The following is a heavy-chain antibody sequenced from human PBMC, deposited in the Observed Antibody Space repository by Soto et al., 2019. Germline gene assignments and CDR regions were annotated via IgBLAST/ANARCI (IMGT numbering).Heavy chain of an antibody. Sequence: SETLSLTCIVSGGSISSGDYYWSWIRQPPGKGLEWIGYIYYSGRTYYSPSLKSRVTISIDTSKNQFSLKVSSVTAADTAVYYCARRRGSGSYYLNWFDPWGQGTLVTVSS. V-gene: IGHV4-30-4*01. CDR2: IYYSGRT. D-gene: IGHD3-10*01. J-gene: IGHJ5*02. CDR3: ARRRGSGSYYLNWFDP. CDR1: GGSISSGDYY.